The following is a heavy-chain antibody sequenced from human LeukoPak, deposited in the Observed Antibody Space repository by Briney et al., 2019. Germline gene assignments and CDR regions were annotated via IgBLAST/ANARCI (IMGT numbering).Heavy chain of an antibody. J-gene: IGHJ4*02. CDR2: MKSDGGQK. V-gene: IGHV3-7*01. CDR1: GFTFSSSW. D-gene: IGHD5-24*01. CDR3: ARNYAYNHFDY. Sequence: GGSLRLSCAVSGFTFSSSWMTWVREAPGKGLEWLATMKSDGGQKSYVDSVKCRLTISRDNAKNSLYLQMNSLRAEDTAVYYCARNYAYNHFDYWGQGTLVTVSS.